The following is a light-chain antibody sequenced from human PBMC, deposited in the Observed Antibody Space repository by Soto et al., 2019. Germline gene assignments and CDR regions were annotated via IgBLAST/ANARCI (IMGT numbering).Light chain of an antibody. CDR2: GAS. V-gene: IGKV3-15*01. Sequence: EIVLTQSPGTLSLSPGEGATLSCRASQSLSSDLAWYQQKPGQAPRLLIYGASTRANGIPARFSGGGSGTEFTLTISSLQSEDFAVYYCQQYNNWPRTFGQGTKVDIK. CDR1: QSLSSD. CDR3: QQYNNWPRT. J-gene: IGKJ1*01.